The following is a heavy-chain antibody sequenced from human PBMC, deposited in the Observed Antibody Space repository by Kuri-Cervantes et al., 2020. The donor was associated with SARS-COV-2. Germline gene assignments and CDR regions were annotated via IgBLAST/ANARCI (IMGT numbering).Heavy chain of an antibody. CDR1: GFTFSSYW. CDR3: ARDQSDSSGWYAEEDYYYYMDV. J-gene: IGHJ6*03. D-gene: IGHD6-19*01. CDR2: IKQDGSEK. Sequence: GESLKISCAASGFTFSSYWMSWVRQAPGKGLEWVANIKQDGSEKYYVDSVKGRFTISRDNAKNSLYLQMTSLRAEDTAVYYCARDQSDSSGWYAEEDYYYYMDVWGKGTTVTVSS. V-gene: IGHV3-7*01.